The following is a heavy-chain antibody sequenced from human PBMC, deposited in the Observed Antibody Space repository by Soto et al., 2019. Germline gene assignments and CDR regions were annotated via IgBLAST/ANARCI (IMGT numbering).Heavy chain of an antibody. CDR1: GFTFSSYS. V-gene: IGHV3-48*02. D-gene: IGHD2-15*01. Sequence: EVQLVESGGGLIQPGGSLRLSCAASGFTFSSYSMNWVRQAPGKGLEWVSYIGSSSGAIFYADSVKGRFTISRDNAKNSLYLKMTSRRDEDRGVYYCAREGYVGSTWFPPWGQGTLVPVPP. CDR2: IGSSSGAI. CDR3: AREGYVGSTWFPP. J-gene: IGHJ5*02.